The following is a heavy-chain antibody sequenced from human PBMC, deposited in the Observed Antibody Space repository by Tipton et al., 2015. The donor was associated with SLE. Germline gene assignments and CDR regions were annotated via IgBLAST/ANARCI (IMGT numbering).Heavy chain of an antibody. J-gene: IGHJ4*02. V-gene: IGHV4-30-2*01. D-gene: IGHD6-19*01. CDR2: IFHSGIT. Sequence: TLSFTCAVSGASIGSGGYSWNWIRQPPGKGLQWIGYIFHSGITYYNPSLKSRVTMSVDRSKNQFSLRLTSVTAADTAVYYCATELFRGYTSGWGPDYWGQGTLVTVSS. CDR3: ATELFRGYTSGWGPDY. CDR1: GASIGSGGYS.